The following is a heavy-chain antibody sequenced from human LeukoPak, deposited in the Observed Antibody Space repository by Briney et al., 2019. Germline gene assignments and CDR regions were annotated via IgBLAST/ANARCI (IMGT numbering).Heavy chain of an antibody. Sequence: SQTLSLTCAVSGGSIRSGNYYWSWIRQPPGKGLEWIGYIYHSGSTCYNPSLKSRVTISVDRSKNQFSLKLSSVTAADTAVYYCARRPGGVPANAFDIWGQGTMVTVSS. CDR1: GGSIRSGNYY. CDR2: IYHSGST. D-gene: IGHD4-23*01. CDR3: ARRPGGVPANAFDI. V-gene: IGHV4-30-2*01. J-gene: IGHJ3*02.